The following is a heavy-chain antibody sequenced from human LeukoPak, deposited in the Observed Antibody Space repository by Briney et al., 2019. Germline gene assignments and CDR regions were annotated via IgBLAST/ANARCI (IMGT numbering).Heavy chain of an antibody. CDR3: AKGDYGGNSGSFFDY. CDR2: IYYSGST. Sequence: SETLSLTCTVSGGSISSYYWSWIRQPPGKGLEWIGYIYYSGSTNYNPSLKSRVTISVDTSKNQFSLKLSSVTAADTAIYYCAKGDYGGNSGSFFDYWGQGTLVTVSS. CDR1: GGSISSYY. J-gene: IGHJ4*02. D-gene: IGHD4-23*01. V-gene: IGHV4-59*01.